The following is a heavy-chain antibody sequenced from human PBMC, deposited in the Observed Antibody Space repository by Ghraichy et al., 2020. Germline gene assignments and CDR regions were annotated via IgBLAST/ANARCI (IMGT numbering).Heavy chain of an antibody. Sequence: SETLSLTCTVSGGSISSYYWSWIRQPPGKGLEWIGYIHYSGSTNYNPSLKSRVTISVDTSKNQFSLKLSSVAAADTAVYYCARDRGELLHYFDYWGQGTLVTVSS. CDR1: GGSISSYY. V-gene: IGHV4-59*01. D-gene: IGHD1-26*01. J-gene: IGHJ4*02. CDR2: IHYSGST. CDR3: ARDRGELLHYFDY.